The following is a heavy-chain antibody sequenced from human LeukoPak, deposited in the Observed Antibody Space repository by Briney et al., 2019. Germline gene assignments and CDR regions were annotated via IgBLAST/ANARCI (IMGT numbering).Heavy chain of an antibody. V-gene: IGHV3-30*18. CDR2: ISYDGSNK. D-gene: IGHD1-1*01. J-gene: IGHJ4*02. Sequence: PGGSLGLSCAASGFTFSDYYMSWIRQAPGKGLEWVAVISYDGSNKYYADSVKGRFTISRDNSKNTLYLQMNSLRAEDTAVYYCAKGTGESGTTWAEYYFDYWGQGTLVTVSS. CDR3: AKGTGESGTTWAEYYFDY. CDR1: GFTFSDYY.